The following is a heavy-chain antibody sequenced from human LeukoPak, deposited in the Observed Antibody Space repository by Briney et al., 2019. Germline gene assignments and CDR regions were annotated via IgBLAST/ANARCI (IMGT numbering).Heavy chain of an antibody. V-gene: IGHV5-51*01. Sequence: GESLKISCRTSGYSFTSNWIGWVRQMPGKGLEWMGVILPDNFHTTYSPSLQGHVTTSADKSISTAYLQWNSLTASDSAIYYCARQSRRTSGSTDLEYWGQGTLVTVSS. CDR2: ILPDNFHT. D-gene: IGHD3-10*01. CDR1: GYSFTSNW. CDR3: ARQSRRTSGSTDLEY. J-gene: IGHJ4*02.